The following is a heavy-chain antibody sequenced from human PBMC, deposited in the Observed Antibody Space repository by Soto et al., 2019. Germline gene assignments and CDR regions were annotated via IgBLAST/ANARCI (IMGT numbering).Heavy chain of an antibody. J-gene: IGHJ4*02. CDR2: IYYSGST. D-gene: IGHD6-19*01. V-gene: IGHV4-39*01. CDR3: TLAVAGKAD. Sequence: QLQLQESGPGLVKPSETLSLTCTVSGGSISSSSYYWGWIRQPPGKGLEWIGSIYYSGSTYYNPCLKSRVTISVDTSKNQFSLKLSAVTAADTVVYYCTLAVAGKADWGQGTLVTVSS. CDR1: GGSISSSSYY.